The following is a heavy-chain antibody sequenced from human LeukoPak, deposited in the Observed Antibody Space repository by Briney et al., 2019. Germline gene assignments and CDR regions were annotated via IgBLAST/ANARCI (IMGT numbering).Heavy chain of an antibody. J-gene: IGHJ4*02. Sequence: QSLTCTVSGRSISSGGRYWSWLRQHQEKGLEWIGYIYYSGSTYYNPSLKSRVTISVDTSKNQFSLKLSSVTAADTAVYYCARGAVAGTSEAYWGQGTLVTVSS. CDR2: IYYSGST. V-gene: IGHV4-31*03. D-gene: IGHD6-19*01. CDR1: GRSISSGGRY. CDR3: ARGAVAGTSEAY.